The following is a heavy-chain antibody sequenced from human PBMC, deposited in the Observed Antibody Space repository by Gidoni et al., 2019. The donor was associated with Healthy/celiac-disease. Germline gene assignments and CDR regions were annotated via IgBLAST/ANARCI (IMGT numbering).Heavy chain of an antibody. Sequence: QVQLVESGGGVVQPGRSLRLSCAASGFTFSSYGLHWVRQAPGKGLEWVAVIWYDGSNKYYADSVKGRFTISRDNSKNTLYLQMNSLRAEDTAVYYCARDGAHSRTYVMDVWGQGTTVTVSS. CDR1: GFTFSSYG. CDR3: ARDGAHSRTYVMDV. V-gene: IGHV3-33*01. J-gene: IGHJ6*02. CDR2: IWYDGSNK. D-gene: IGHD1-26*01.